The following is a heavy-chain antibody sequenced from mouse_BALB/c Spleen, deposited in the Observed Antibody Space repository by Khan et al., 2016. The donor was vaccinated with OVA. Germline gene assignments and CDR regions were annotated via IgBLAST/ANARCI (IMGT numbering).Heavy chain of an antibody. CDR3: ARSYGSWAMDY. Sequence: EVQLQESGPSLVKPSQTLSLSCSVTGDSITSGFWNWIRKFPGNKFEYLGYITYSGNIYYNPSLKSRFSITRDTSKSQYYLQLNSVTTEDTATYYCARSYGSWAMDYWGQGTSVTVSS. CDR2: ITYSGNI. CDR1: GDSITSGF. D-gene: IGHD1-1*01. J-gene: IGHJ4*01. V-gene: IGHV3-8*02.